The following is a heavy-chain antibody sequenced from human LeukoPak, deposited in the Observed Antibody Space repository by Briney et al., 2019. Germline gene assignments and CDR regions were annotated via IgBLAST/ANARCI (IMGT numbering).Heavy chain of an antibody. CDR1: GGSFSGYY. D-gene: IGHD2-21*02. J-gene: IGHJ3*02. Sequence: NPSETLSLTCAAYGGSFSGYYWSWIRQPPGKGLEWIGEINHSGSTNYNPSLKSRVTISVDTSKNQFSLKLSSVTAADTAVYYCARPLAYCGGDYYSDAFDIWGQGTMVTVSS. V-gene: IGHV4-34*01. CDR3: ARPLAYCGGDYYSDAFDI. CDR2: INHSGST.